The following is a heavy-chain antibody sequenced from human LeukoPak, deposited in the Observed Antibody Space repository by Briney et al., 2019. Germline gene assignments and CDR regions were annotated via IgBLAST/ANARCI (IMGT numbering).Heavy chain of an antibody. D-gene: IGHD3-22*01. V-gene: IGHV4-31*03. CDR1: GGSISSGGYY. J-gene: IGHJ5*02. Sequence: SETLSLTCTVSGGSISSGGYYWSWIRQHPGKGLEWIGYIYYSGSTYYNPSLKSRVTISVDTSKNQFSLKLSSVTAADTAVYYCARDRRTYYYDSSGYYYAYNWFDPWGQGTLVTVSS. CDR2: IYYSGST. CDR3: ARDRRTYYYDSSGYYYAYNWFDP.